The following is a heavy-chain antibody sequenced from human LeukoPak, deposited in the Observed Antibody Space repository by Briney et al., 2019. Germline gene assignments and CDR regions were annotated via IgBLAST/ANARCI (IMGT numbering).Heavy chain of an antibody. Sequence: QAGGSLRLSCAASGFTFSSYGMHWVRQAPGKGLEWVAVTSYDGSNKYYADSVKGRFTISRDNSKNTLYLQMNSLRAEDTAVYYCAKGESGYDLGDYYYGMDVWGQGTTVTVSS. J-gene: IGHJ6*02. D-gene: IGHD5-12*01. CDR3: AKGESGYDLGDYYYGMDV. V-gene: IGHV3-30*18. CDR1: GFTFSSYG. CDR2: TSYDGSNK.